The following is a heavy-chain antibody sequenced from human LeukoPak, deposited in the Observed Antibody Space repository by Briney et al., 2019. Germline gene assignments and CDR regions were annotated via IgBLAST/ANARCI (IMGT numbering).Heavy chain of an antibody. J-gene: IGHJ4*02. CDR3: ARFPDPEERWFDY. V-gene: IGHV4-61*08. CDR2: IYYSGST. D-gene: IGHD1-1*01. Sequence: SETLSLTCAVSGGSISSGGYYWSWIRQPLGKGLEWIGYIYYSGSTNYNPSLKSRVTISVDTSKNQFSLKLSSVTAADTAVYYCARFPDPEERWFDYWGQGTLVTVSS. CDR1: GGSISSGGYY.